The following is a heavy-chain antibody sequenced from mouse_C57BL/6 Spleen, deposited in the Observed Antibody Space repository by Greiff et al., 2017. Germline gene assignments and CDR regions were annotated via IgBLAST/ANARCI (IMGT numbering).Heavy chain of an antibody. D-gene: IGHD2-2*01. CDR1: GYTFTSYW. CDR2: IYPGSGST. J-gene: IGHJ4*01. Sequence: QVQLQQPGAELVKPGASVKMSCKASGYTFTSYWITWVKQRPGQGLEWIGDIYPGSGSTNYNEKFKSKATLTVDTSSSTAYMQLSSRTSEDSAVYYCARRSLWLRRDAMDYWGQGTSVTVSS. V-gene: IGHV1-55*01. CDR3: ARRSLWLRRDAMDY.